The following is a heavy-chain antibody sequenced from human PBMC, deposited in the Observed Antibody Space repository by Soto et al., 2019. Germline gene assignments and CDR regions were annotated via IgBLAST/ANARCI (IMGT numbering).Heavy chain of an antibody. CDR2: IKPDGSER. Sequence: EVQLVESGGGLVQPGGSLRLSCAASGFTFGTYWMTWVRQAPGKGLECVGNIKPDGSERYYVDSVKGRFTISRDNAKNSLYLHMNSLRAEDTAVYYCATDLNWGQYWGQGTLVTVSS. V-gene: IGHV3-7*04. CDR3: ATDLNWGQY. J-gene: IGHJ4*02. CDR1: GFTFGTYW. D-gene: IGHD7-27*01.